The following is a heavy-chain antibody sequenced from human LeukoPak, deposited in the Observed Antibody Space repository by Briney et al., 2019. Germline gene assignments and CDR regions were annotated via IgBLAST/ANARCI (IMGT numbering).Heavy chain of an antibody. J-gene: IGHJ4*02. CDR1: GFTFSNAW. CDR2: IKSKTDGGTT. CDR3: TTDDYGDLVFDY. Sequence: KPGGSLRLSCAASGFTFSNAWISWVRQAPGKGLEWVGRIKSKTDGGTTDYAAPVKGRFTISRDDSKNTLYLQMNSLKTEDTAVYYCTTDDYGDLVFDYWGQGTLVTVSS. D-gene: IGHD4-17*01. V-gene: IGHV3-15*01.